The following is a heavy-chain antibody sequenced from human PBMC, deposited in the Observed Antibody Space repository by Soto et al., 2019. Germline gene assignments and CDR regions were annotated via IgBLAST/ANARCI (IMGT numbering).Heavy chain of an antibody. D-gene: IGHD3-22*01. CDR2: ISYDGSNK. Sequence: GGSLRLSCAASGFTFSSYGMHWVRQAPGKGLEWVAVISYDGSNKYYADSVKGRFTISRDNSKNTLYLQMNSLRAEDTAVYYCAKDAYYYDSSGFGTKNFYYYGMDVWGQGTTVTVSS. CDR1: GFTFSSYG. V-gene: IGHV3-30*18. CDR3: AKDAYYYDSSGFGTKNFYYYGMDV. J-gene: IGHJ6*02.